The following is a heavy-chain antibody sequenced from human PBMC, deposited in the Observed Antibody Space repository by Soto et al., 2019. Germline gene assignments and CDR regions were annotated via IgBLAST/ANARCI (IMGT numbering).Heavy chain of an antibody. D-gene: IGHD2-21*01. CDR3: AKDVFADSKPFDY. J-gene: IGHJ4*02. CDR2: ISGRGDRT. V-gene: IGHV3-23*01. Sequence: EEQLLESGGGLVQPGGSLRLSCAVSGFTFRDYGMSWVRQAPGQGLEWVSAISGRGDRTYYADSVKGRFTISRDNSKNSLYLQMNPLRAEDTAIYFCAKDVFADSKPFDYWGQGTLVTVSS. CDR1: GFTFRDYG.